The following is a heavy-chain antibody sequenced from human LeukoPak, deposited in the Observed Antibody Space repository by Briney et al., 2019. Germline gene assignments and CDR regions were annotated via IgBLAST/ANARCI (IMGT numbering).Heavy chain of an antibody. J-gene: IGHJ3*02. D-gene: IGHD2-2*01. CDR3: ARYIVVVPAAKKDAFDI. CDR2: ISAYNGNT. V-gene: IGHV1-18*04. Sequence: ASVKVSCKASGYTFTGYYMHWVRQAPGQGLEWMGWISAYNGNTNYAQKLQGRVTMTTDTSTSTAYMELRSLRSDDTAVYYCARYIVVVPAAKKDAFDIWGQGTMVTVSS. CDR1: GYTFTGYY.